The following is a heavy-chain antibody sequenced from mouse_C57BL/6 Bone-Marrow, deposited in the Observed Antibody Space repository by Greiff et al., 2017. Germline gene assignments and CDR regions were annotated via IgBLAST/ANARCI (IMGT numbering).Heavy chain of an antibody. CDR3: AGAAGTWFAY. CDR2: IDPSDSYT. D-gene: IGHD4-1*01. CDR1: GYTFTSYW. Sequence: VQLQQPGAELVRPGTSVKLSCKASGYTFTSYWMHWVKQRPGQGLEWIGVIDPSDSYTNYNQKFKGKATLTVDTSSSTAYMQLSSLTSEDSAVYYCAGAAGTWFAYWGQGTLVTVSA. V-gene: IGHV1-59*01. J-gene: IGHJ3*01.